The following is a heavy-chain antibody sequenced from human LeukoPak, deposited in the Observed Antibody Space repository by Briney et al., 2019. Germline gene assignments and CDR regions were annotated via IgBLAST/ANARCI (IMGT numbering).Heavy chain of an antibody. J-gene: IGHJ4*02. V-gene: IGHV3-48*04. CDR3: ARVGSCSGGSCYYRLFDY. Sequence: GGSLRLSCAASGFTFSSYAMSWVRQAPGKGLEWVSYISSSGSTIYYADSVKGRFTISRDNAKNSLYLQMNSLRAEDTAVYYCARVGSCSGGSCYYRLFDYWGQGTLVTVSS. CDR2: ISSSGSTI. D-gene: IGHD2-15*01. CDR1: GFTFSSYA.